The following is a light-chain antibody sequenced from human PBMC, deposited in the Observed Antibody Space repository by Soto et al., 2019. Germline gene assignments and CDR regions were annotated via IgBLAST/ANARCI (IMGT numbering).Light chain of an antibody. V-gene: IGLV1-44*01. CDR3: AAWDYSLNGHVV. CDR2: SNN. Sequence: QSVLTQPPSASGTPGQRVTISCSGSSSNIGSNTVNWYQQHPGTAPKQLIYSNNQRPSGVPDRFSVSKSGTSASLAISRLQSEDEDDYYCAAWDYSLNGHVVFGGGTKLTVL. CDR1: SSNIGSNT. J-gene: IGLJ2*01.